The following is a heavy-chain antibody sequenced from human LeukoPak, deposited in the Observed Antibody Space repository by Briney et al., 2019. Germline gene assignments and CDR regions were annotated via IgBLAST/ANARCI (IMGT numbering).Heavy chain of an antibody. CDR3: ARDADVGYYDSSGQGPFDY. CDR1: GYTFTGYY. Sequence: GASVKVSCKASGYTFTGYYMHWVRQAPGQGLEWMGWINPNSGGTNYAQKFQGRVTMTRDTSISTAYMELSRLRSDDTAVYYCARDADVGYYDSSGQGPFDYWGQGTLVTVSP. D-gene: IGHD3-22*01. J-gene: IGHJ4*02. V-gene: IGHV1-2*02. CDR2: INPNSGGT.